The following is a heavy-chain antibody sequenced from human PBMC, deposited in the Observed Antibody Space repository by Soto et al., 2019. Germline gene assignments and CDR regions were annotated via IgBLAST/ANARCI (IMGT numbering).Heavy chain of an antibody. D-gene: IGHD3-9*01. Sequence: QVQLQQWGAGLLKPSETLSLTCAVYGGSFSGYYWSWIRQPPGKGLEWIGEINHSGSTNYNPSLKSGVTGSVETSKNQFSLKLSSVTAAHTAVYYCARGIRYFDWGNWFGPWGQGTLVTVSS. J-gene: IGHJ5*02. CDR1: GGSFSGYY. V-gene: IGHV4-34*01. CDR3: ARGIRYFDWGNWFGP. CDR2: INHSGST.